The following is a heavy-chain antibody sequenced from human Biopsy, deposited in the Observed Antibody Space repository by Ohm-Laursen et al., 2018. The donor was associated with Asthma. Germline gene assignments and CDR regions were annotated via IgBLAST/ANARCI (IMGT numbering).Heavy chain of an antibody. CDR2: THYSGST. CDR1: GASIRGSGSY. J-gene: IGHJ4*02. Sequence: GTLSLTCTVSGASIRGSGSYWAWIRQAPGKGPEWIGTTHYSGSTFYKPSLRSRVTMSLDTSTNQFSLRLRSVTATDTAVYYCASPVNRAFGGYEWAAVFDYWGQGTLVTVSS. CDR3: ASPVNRAFGGYEWAAVFDY. V-gene: IGHV4-39*01. D-gene: IGHD5-12*01.